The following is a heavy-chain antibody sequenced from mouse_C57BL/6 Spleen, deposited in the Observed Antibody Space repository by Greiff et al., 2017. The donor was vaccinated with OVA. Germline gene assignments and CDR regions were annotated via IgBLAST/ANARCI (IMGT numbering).Heavy chain of an antibody. J-gene: IGHJ1*03. Sequence: EVKVEESGPGMVKPSQSLSLTCTVTGYSITSGYDWHWIRHFPGNKLEWMGYISYSGSTNYNPSLKSRISITHDTSKNHFFLKLNSVATEDTATYYCARATTGEYFDVWGTGTTVTVSS. CDR3: ARATTGEYFDV. V-gene: IGHV3-1*01. D-gene: IGHD1-1*01. CDR2: ISYSGST. CDR1: GYSITSGYD.